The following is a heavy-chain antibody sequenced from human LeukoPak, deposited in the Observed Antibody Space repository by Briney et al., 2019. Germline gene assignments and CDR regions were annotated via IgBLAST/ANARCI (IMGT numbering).Heavy chain of an antibody. J-gene: IGHJ3*02. CDR3: AKDIATVNTYAFNM. CDR1: GFTFDDYA. CDR2: ISWNSGSI. Sequence: GGSQRLSCAASGFTFDDYAMHWVRQAPGKGLEWVSGISWNSGSIDYADSVKGRFTISRDNAKNSLYLQMNSLRAEDTALYYCAKDIATVNTYAFNMWGQGTMVTVSS. V-gene: IGHV3-9*01. D-gene: IGHD4-17*01.